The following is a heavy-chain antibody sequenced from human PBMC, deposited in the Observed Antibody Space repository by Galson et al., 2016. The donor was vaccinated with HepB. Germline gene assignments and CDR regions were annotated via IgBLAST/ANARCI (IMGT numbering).Heavy chain of an antibody. CDR3: ASTSVPLYNYGMDV. D-gene: IGHD2/OR15-2a*01. CDR2: INSEGTRT. CDR1: KFIFNKYW. J-gene: IGHJ6*02. Sequence: SLRLSCAASKFIFNKYWMYWVRQAPGKGLVWVSRINSEGTRTNYADSVKGRCTISRDHAKNTLYLQMNSLRAEDTAVYYCASTSVPLYNYGMDVWGQGTTVIVSS. V-gene: IGHV3-74*01.